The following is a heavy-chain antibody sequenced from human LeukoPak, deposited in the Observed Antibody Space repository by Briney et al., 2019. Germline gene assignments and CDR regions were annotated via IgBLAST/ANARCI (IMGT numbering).Heavy chain of an antibody. CDR2: ISYDGSNK. D-gene: IGHD2-21*02. J-gene: IGHJ6*03. CDR1: GFTFSSYA. V-gene: IGHV3-30*14. CDR3: ARGLGGAVNCSGGDCYSGGRKYCYYYYMDV. Sequence: PGRSLRLSCAASGFTFSSYAMHWVRQAPGKGLEWVAVISYDGSNKYYADSVKGRFTISRDNSKNTLYLQMNSLRAEDTAVYYCARGLGGAVNCSGGDCYSGGRKYCYYYYMDVWGKGTTVTVSS.